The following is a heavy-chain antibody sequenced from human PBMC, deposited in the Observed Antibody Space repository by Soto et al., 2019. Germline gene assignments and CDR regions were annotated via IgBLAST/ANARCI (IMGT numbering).Heavy chain of an antibody. J-gene: IGHJ4*02. CDR3: ARVHHYYDSSGYPDPPDY. V-gene: IGHV1-18*01. CDR1: GGTFGSYA. D-gene: IGHD3-22*01. Sequence: ASVKVSCKASGGTFGSYAISWVRQAPGQGLEWMGWISAYNGNTNYAQKLQGRVTMTTDTSTSTAYMELRSLRSDDTAVYYCARVHHYYDSSGYPDPPDYWGQGTLVTVSS. CDR2: ISAYNGNT.